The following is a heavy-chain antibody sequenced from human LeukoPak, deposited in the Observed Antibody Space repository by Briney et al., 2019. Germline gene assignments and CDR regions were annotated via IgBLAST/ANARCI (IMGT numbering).Heavy chain of an antibody. CDR2: ISSGGGII. Sequence: GGSLRLSCAASGFIFSSYETNWVRQAPGKGLEWVSYISSGGGIIYYADSVRGRFTISRDNAKNSLYLQMNSLRDEDTAVYYCARDSAFAFDIWGQGTMVTVSS. CDR1: GFIFSSYE. D-gene: IGHD1-26*01. V-gene: IGHV3-48*03. CDR3: ARDSAFAFDI. J-gene: IGHJ3*02.